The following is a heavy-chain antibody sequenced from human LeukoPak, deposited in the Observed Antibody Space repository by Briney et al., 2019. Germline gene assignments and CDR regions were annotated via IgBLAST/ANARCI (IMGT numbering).Heavy chain of an antibody. D-gene: IGHD1-1*01. Sequence: ASVKVSCKASGYTSTSYGFSWVRQAPGQGLEWMGWINAYNGNTNYAQKLQGRVTMTTDTSTSTAYMELRSLRFDDTAVYYCARRQGTTLSFDYWGQGTLVTVSS. CDR2: INAYNGNT. CDR3: ARRQGTTLSFDY. J-gene: IGHJ4*02. V-gene: IGHV1-18*01. CDR1: GYTSTSYG.